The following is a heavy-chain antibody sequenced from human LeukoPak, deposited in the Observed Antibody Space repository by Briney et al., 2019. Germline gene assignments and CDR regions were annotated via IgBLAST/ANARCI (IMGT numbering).Heavy chain of an antibody. CDR2: ISSSGSTI. Sequence: GGSLRLSCAASGFTFSSYEMNWVRQAPGKGLEWVSYISSSGSTIYYADSVKGRFTISRDNAKNSLYLQMNSLRAEDTAVYYFARDRWELLVGEPGGFDYWGQGTLVTVSS. J-gene: IGHJ4*02. CDR3: ARDRWELLVGEPGGFDY. D-gene: IGHD1-26*01. V-gene: IGHV3-48*03. CDR1: GFTFSSYE.